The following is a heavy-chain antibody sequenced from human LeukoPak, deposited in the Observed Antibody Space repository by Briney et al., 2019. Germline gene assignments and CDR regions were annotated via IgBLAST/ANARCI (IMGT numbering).Heavy chain of an antibody. CDR1: GYTFTGYY. V-gene: IGHV1-2*04. D-gene: IGHD5-12*01. CDR3: AREVHSGYDSNFDY. CDR2: INPNSGGT. Sequence: ASVKVSCKASGYTFTGYYMHWVRQAPGQGLEWMGWINPNSGGTNYAQKFQGWVTMTRDTSISTAYMELSRLRSDDKAVYYCAREVHSGYDSNFDYWGQGTLVTVSS. J-gene: IGHJ4*02.